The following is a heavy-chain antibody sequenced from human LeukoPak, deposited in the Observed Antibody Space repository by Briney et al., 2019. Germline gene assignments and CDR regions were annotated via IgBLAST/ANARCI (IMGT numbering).Heavy chain of an antibody. Sequence: ASVKVSCKPSGYSFTRNGISWVRQAPGQALEWMGWISTNSGNTNYAQKFQDRVTLTTDTSTSTAYMELRSLRSDDTAVYYCARDVNYAFDYWGQGTLVTVSS. J-gene: IGHJ4*02. CDR1: GYSFTRNG. D-gene: IGHD3-16*01. V-gene: IGHV1-18*01. CDR2: ISTNSGNT. CDR3: ARDVNYAFDY.